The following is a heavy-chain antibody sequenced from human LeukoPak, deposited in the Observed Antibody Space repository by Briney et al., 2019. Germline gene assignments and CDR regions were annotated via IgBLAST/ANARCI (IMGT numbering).Heavy chain of an antibody. Sequence: GGSLRLSCAASGFTFSSYAMSWVRQAPGKGLEWVSAISGSGGSTYYADSVKGRFTISRDNSKNTLYLQMNSLRAEDTAVYYCAKDAMAYYDFWSGYYTRAYYFDYWGQGTLVTVSS. CDR1: GFTFSSYA. CDR3: AKDAMAYYDFWSGYYTRAYYFDY. D-gene: IGHD3-3*01. V-gene: IGHV3-23*01. J-gene: IGHJ4*02. CDR2: ISGSGGST.